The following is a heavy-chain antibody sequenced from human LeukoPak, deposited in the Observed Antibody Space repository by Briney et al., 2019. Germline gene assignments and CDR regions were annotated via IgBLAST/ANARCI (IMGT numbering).Heavy chain of an antibody. J-gene: IGHJ4*02. CDR1: GYTFTVYY. V-gene: IGHV1-2*02. D-gene: IGHD4-17*01. Sequence: ASVKVSCKASGYTFTVYYMHWVRQAPGQGLEWMGWINPNSGGTNYAQKFQGRVTMTEDTSTDTAYMELSSLRSEDTAVYYCATWDDYGGYWGQGTLVTVSS. CDR3: ATWDDYGGY. CDR2: INPNSGGT.